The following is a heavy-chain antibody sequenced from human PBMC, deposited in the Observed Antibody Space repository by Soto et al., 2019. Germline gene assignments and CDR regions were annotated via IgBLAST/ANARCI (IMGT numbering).Heavy chain of an antibody. CDR1: GFTFSGSA. CDR2: IRSKANSYAT. J-gene: IGHJ6*02. D-gene: IGHD5-18*01. CDR3: TRDTARVYYGMDV. V-gene: IGHV3-73*02. Sequence: EVQLVESGGGLVQPGGSLKLSCAASGFTFSGSAMHWVRQASGKGLEWVGRIRSKANSYATAYAASVKGRFTISRDDSRNTAYLQMSSLKTEDRAVYYCTRDTARVYYGMDVWGQGTTVTVSS.